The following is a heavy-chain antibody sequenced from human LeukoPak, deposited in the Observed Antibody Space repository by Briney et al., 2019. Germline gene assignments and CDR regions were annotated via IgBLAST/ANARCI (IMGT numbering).Heavy chain of an antibody. Sequence: SETLSLTCTVSGGSISGYYWSWSRQPPGKGLEWIGYIYYSGSTNYNPSLKSRVTISVDTSKNQFSLKLSSVTAADTAVYYCARSLDSSGLHAFDIWGQGTMVTVSS. CDR1: GGSISGYY. D-gene: IGHD3-22*01. CDR2: IYYSGST. CDR3: ARSLDSSGLHAFDI. J-gene: IGHJ3*02. V-gene: IGHV4-59*08.